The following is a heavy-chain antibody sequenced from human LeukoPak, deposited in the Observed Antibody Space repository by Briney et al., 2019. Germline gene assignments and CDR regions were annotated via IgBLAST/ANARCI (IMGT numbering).Heavy chain of an antibody. CDR3: ARDPPHSSGPTSPCFEY. CDR2: ISTYNGNT. CDR1: GYRVISYG. Sequence: ASVKVSCKASGYRVISYGISWVRQAPGQGLEWMGWISTYNGNTNYAQNLQGRVTMTTDTSTSTVYMDLRSLRSDDTAVYYCARDPPHSSGPTSPCFEYWGQGTLVTVSS. J-gene: IGHJ4*02. V-gene: IGHV1-18*01. D-gene: IGHD3-22*01.